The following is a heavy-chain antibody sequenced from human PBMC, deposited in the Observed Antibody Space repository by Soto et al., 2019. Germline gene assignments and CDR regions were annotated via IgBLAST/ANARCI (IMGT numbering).Heavy chain of an antibody. J-gene: IGHJ4*02. V-gene: IGHV4-39*01. CDR1: TDSSSFTNSY. Sequence: NPSETLSLTCTVSTDSSSFTNSYWGWIRQPPGKGLQWIGSSSYNGGTFYNPSLKGRVVISFDTSKKQSSLQVTSVTAADTAVYFCARHRIEVVWRGFDFWGQGGPVTVSS. CDR3: ARHRIEVVWRGFDF. CDR2: SSYNGGT. D-gene: IGHD3-10*01.